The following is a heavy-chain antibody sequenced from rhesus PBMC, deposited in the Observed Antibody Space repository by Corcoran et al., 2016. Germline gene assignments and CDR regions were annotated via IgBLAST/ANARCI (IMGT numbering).Heavy chain of an antibody. CDR3: ARDPMRWDAFDF. J-gene: IGHJ3*01. CDR1: GGSISSSY. Sequence: QLQLQESGPGLVKPSETLSVTCAVSGGSISSSYWSWIRQAPGKGLEWIGYIYGSGRSTHYNPSLKSRVTLSVDTSKNQFSLKLSSVTAADTAVYYCARDPMRWDAFDFWGQGLRVTVSS. D-gene: IGHD2-39*02. CDR2: IYGSGRST. V-gene: IGHV4-169*02.